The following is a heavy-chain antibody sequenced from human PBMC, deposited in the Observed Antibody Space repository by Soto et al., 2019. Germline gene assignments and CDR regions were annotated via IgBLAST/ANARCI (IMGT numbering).Heavy chain of an antibody. CDR1: GFTFSNCA. J-gene: IGHJ4*02. CDR2: ISGRGGST. V-gene: IGHV3-23*01. Sequence: LRLSCSASGFTFSNCAMSWVRQAPGKGLEWVSTISGRGGSTYYADSVKGRLTISRDNSKNTLFLQMNSLRAEDTAVYYCAKRFYREEDGYNFFDSWGQGTLVTVSS. D-gene: IGHD5-12*01. CDR3: AKRFYREEDGYNFFDS.